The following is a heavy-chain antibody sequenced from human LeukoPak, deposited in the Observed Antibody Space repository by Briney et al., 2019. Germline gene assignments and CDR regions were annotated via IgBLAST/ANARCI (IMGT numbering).Heavy chain of an antibody. D-gene: IGHD3-16*01. CDR3: ARLLGWGRLFYFDS. V-gene: IGHV3-11*01. CDR1: RFTFSDYY. CDR2: ITGSGSTI. J-gene: IGHJ4*02. Sequence: PGGSLRLSCAASRFTFSDYYMSWIRQAPGKGLEWVSYITGSGSTIFYADSVKGRFTISRDNAKHSLLLQMNSLRAEDTAVYYCARLLGWGRLFYFDSWGQGTLVTVSS.